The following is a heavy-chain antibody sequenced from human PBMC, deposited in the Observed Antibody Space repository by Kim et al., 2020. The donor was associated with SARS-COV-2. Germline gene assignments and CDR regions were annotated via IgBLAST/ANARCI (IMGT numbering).Heavy chain of an antibody. CDR2: SNK. J-gene: IGHJ4*02. Sequence: SNKYYADPVKGRFTISRDNSKNTLYLQMNSLRAEDTAVYYCASGSYYFDYWGQGTLVTVSS. CDR3: ASGSYYFDY. D-gene: IGHD1-26*01. V-gene: IGHV3-33*01.